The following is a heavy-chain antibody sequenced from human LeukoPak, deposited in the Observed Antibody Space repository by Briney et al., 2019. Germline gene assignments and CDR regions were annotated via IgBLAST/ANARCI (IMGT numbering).Heavy chain of an antibody. CDR2: IYSGGST. D-gene: IGHD6-13*01. Sequence: PGGSLRLSCAASGFTVSSNYMSWVRQAPGKGLEWLSVIYSGGSTYYADSVKGRFTISRHNSKNTLYLQMNSLRAEDTAVYYCARGGNMYSSSWSWFDPWGQGTLVTVSS. J-gene: IGHJ5*02. V-gene: IGHV3-53*04. CDR3: ARGGNMYSSSWSWFDP. CDR1: GFTVSSNY.